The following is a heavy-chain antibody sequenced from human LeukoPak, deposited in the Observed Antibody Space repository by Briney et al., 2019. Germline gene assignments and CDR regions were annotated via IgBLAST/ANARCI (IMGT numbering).Heavy chain of an antibody. D-gene: IGHD5-18*01. CDR3: ARGRAVDTAMVTYPLFDY. Sequence: PSETLSLTCTVSGGSISSGSYYWSWIRQPAGKGLEWIGRIYTSGSTNYNPSLKSRVTISVDTSKNQFSLKLSSVTAADTAVYYCARGRAVDTAMVTYPLFDYWGQGTLVTVSS. J-gene: IGHJ4*02. V-gene: IGHV4-61*02. CDR1: GGSISSGSYY. CDR2: IYTSGST.